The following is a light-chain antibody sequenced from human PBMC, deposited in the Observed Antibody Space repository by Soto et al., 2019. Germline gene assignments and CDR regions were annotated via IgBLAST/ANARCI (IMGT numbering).Light chain of an antibody. CDR3: SSYAGSSHV. Sequence: QSPLTQPPSASGSPGQSLAIACTGTISDVGGYNYVSWYQQHPGKAPKLMIYEVNKRPSGVPDRFSGSKSGNTASLTVSGLQAEDEADYYCSSYAGSSHVFGTGTRSPS. J-gene: IGLJ1*01. V-gene: IGLV2-8*01. CDR2: EVN. CDR1: ISDVGGYNY.